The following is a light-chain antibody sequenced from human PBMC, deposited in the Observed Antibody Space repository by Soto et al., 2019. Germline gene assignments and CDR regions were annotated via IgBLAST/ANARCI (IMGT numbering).Light chain of an antibody. J-gene: IGLJ2*01. CDR1: SSDVGGYNY. CDR2: DVT. CDR3: CSYAGSSTFVV. Sequence: QSALTQPRSVSGSPGQSVTISCTGTSSDVGGYNYVSWYQQHPGKAPKLMIYDVTKRPSGVPDRFSGSKSGNTAFLTISGLQAEDEADYFCCSYAGSSTFVVFGGGTKRPS. V-gene: IGLV2-11*01.